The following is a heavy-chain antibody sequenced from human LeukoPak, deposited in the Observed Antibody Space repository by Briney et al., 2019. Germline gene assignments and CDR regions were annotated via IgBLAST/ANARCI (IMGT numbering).Heavy chain of an antibody. CDR1: GGSISSGDYY. V-gene: IGHV4-30-4*01. CDR2: IYYSGST. D-gene: IGHD3-16*02. Sequence: SETLSLTCTVSGGSISSGDYYWSWIRQPPGKGLEWIGYIYYSGSTYYNPSLKSRVTISVDTSKNQFSLKLSSVTAADTAVYYCARLEITFGGVIAAWGQGTLVTVSS. CDR3: ARLEITFGGVIAA. J-gene: IGHJ5*02.